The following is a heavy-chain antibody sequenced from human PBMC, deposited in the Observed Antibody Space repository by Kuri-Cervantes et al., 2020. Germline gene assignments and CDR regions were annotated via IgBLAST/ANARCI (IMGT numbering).Heavy chain of an antibody. CDR3: AKDRSASPMIVVVITDY. V-gene: IGHV3-23*01. J-gene: IGHJ4*02. CDR2: ISGSGGST. CDR1: GFTFSNYT. D-gene: IGHD3-22*01. Sequence: GESLKISCAASGFTFSNYTMNWVRQAPGKGLEWVSAISGSGGSTYYADSVKGRFTISRDNSKNTLYLQMNSLRAEDTAVYYCAKDRSASPMIVVVITDYWGQGTLVTVSS.